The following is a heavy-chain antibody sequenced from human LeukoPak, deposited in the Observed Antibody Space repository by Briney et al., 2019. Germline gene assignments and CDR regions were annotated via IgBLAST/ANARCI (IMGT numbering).Heavy chain of an antibody. CDR3: ARDQGAVAYYFDY. Sequence: GASVKVSCKASGYTFTGYYMHWVRQAPGQGLEWMGWINPNSGGTNYAQKFQGRVTMTRDTSISTAYMELSRLRSDDTAVYYCARDQGAVAYYFDYWGQGTLVTVSS. J-gene: IGHJ4*02. CDR1: GYTFTGYY. D-gene: IGHD6-19*01. CDR2: INPNSGGT. V-gene: IGHV1-2*02.